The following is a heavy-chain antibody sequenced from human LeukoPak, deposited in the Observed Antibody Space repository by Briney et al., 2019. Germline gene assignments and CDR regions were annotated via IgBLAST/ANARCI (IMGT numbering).Heavy chain of an antibody. Sequence: GGSLRLSCTASGFTFSIYGMHWVRQAPGKGLEWVAFIRYDGSNKYYADSVKGRFTISRDNSKNTLYLQMNSLRAEDTAVYYCAKEKKYYYDGSGYPGYDYWGQGTLVTVSS. CDR2: IRYDGSNK. J-gene: IGHJ4*02. CDR1: GFTFSIYG. D-gene: IGHD3-22*01. V-gene: IGHV3-30*02. CDR3: AKEKKYYYDGSGYPGYDY.